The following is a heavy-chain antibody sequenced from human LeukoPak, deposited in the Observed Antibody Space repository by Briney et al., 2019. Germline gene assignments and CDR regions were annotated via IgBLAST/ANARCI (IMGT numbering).Heavy chain of an antibody. V-gene: IGHV4-39*07. D-gene: IGHD6-6*01. CDR2: IYYSGST. Sequence: SETLSLTCTVSGGSISSSSYYWGWIRQPPGKGLEWIGSIYYSGSTYYNPSLESRVTISVDTSKNQFSLKLSSVTAADTAVYYCARDFAYSSSYWGQGTLVTVSS. CDR1: GGSISSSSYY. J-gene: IGHJ4*02. CDR3: ARDFAYSSSY.